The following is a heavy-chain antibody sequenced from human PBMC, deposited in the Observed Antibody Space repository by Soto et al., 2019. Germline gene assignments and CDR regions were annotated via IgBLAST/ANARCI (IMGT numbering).Heavy chain of an antibody. CDR2: IYSGGST. D-gene: IGHD6-13*01. CDR1: GFTVSSNY. Sequence: EVQLVESGGGLVQPGGSLRLSCAASGFTVSSNYMSWVRQAPGKGLEWVSVIYSGGSTYYADSVKGRFTISRDNSKNTLYLQMNSLRAEDTAVYYCASIQWGSSSHFDYWGQGTLVTVSS. V-gene: IGHV3-66*01. J-gene: IGHJ4*02. CDR3: ASIQWGSSSHFDY.